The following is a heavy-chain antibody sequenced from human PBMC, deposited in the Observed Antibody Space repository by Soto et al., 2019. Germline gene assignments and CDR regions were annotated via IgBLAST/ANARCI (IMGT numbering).Heavy chain of an antibody. D-gene: IGHD3-3*01. CDR1: GGSFSGYN. CDR3: ARLKDFWSGYYNQKGYYYYYYYMDV. J-gene: IGHJ6*03. Sequence: PSETLSLTCAVYGGSFSGYNWSWIRQPPGKGLEWIGEINHSGSTNYNPSLKSRVTISVDTSKNQFSLKLSSVTAADTAVYYCARLKDFWSGYYNQKGYYYYYYYMDVWGKGTTVTVS. CDR2: INHSGST. V-gene: IGHV4-34*01.